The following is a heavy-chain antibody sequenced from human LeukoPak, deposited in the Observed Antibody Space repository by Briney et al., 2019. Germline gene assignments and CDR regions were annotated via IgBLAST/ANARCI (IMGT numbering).Heavy chain of an antibody. CDR1: GFTFSSYG. Sequence: GGTLRLSCAASGFTFSSYGMSWVRQAPGKGLGWVSAISGSGGSTYYADSVKGRFTISRDNSKNTLYLQMNSLRAEDTAVYYCAKDSGVSGSYYWDYYYYYYMDVWGKGTTVTISS. V-gene: IGHV3-23*01. J-gene: IGHJ6*03. CDR2: ISGSGGST. D-gene: IGHD3-10*01. CDR3: AKDSGVSGSYYWDYYYYYYMDV.